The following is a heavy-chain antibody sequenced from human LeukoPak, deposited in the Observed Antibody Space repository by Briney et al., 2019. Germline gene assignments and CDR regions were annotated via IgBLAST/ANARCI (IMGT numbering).Heavy chain of an antibody. CDR2: IFSNGDT. J-gene: IGHJ4*02. CDR1: EFTVSRNY. D-gene: IGHD5-24*01. Sequence: PGGSLRLSCTASEFTVSRNYMLWVRQAPGKGLEWVSLIFSNGDTPYADSVKGRFTISRDTSKNTVSLQMNSLRVEDTAMYYCTRDQMNYWGQGTLVTVSS. CDR3: TRDQMNY. V-gene: IGHV3-53*01.